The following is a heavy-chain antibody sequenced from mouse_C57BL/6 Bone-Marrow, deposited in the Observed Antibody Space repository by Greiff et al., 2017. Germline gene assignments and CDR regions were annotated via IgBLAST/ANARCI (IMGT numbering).Heavy chain of an antibody. CDR3: AREITTVVERYFDV. Sequence: QVQLQQSGAELVRPGASVKLSCKASGYTFTDYYINWVKQRPGQGLEWIARIYPGSGNTYYNEKFKGKATLTAEKSSSTAYMQLSSLTSEDSAVYFCAREITTVVERYFDVWGTGTTVTVSS. V-gene: IGHV1-76*01. CDR2: IYPGSGNT. J-gene: IGHJ1*03. CDR1: GYTFTDYY. D-gene: IGHD1-1*01.